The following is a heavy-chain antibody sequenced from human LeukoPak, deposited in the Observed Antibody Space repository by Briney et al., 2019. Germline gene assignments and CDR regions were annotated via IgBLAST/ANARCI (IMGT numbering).Heavy chain of an antibody. CDR2: TYDRAKWYH. CDR1: GDSFSSNSAA. CDR3: ARVGFSGNYVEWFDP. J-gene: IGHJ5*02. Sequence: SQTLSLTCAVSGDSFSSNSAAWHWIRQSPSRGLEGQVRTYDRAKWYHDYAVSIKSLITNNPDPSKNQFSLQLNSVTPEDTAVYYCARVGFSGNYVEWFDPWGQGILVTVSS. D-gene: IGHD1-7*01. V-gene: IGHV6-1*01.